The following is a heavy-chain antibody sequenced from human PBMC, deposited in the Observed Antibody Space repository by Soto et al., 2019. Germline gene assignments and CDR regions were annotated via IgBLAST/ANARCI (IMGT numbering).Heavy chain of an antibody. Sequence: GGSLRLSCAASGFPFSGFAMHWVRQAPGKGLEWVATVSRDGSDEYQADSVKGRFTIARDNSKNTLYLQMNRLRAEDTALYYCASTDCSGGCSWWSDPWGQGTPVTVSS. CDR1: GFPFSGFA. V-gene: IGHV3-33*01. CDR3: ASTDCSGGCSWWSDP. CDR2: VSRDGSDE. J-gene: IGHJ5*02. D-gene: IGHD2-15*01.